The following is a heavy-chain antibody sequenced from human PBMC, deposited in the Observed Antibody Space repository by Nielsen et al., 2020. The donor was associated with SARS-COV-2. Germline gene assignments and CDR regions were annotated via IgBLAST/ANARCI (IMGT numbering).Heavy chain of an antibody. V-gene: IGHV3-30*18. J-gene: IGHJ6*02. CDR2: ISYDGSNK. CDR3: AKTTLSQGGMDV. CDR1: GFTFSSYG. Sequence: GGSLRLSCAASGFTFSSYGMHWVRQAPGKGLEWVAVISYDGSNKYYADSVKGRFTISRDNSKNTLYLQMNSLRAEGTAVYYCAKTTLSQGGMDVWGQGTTVTVSS. D-gene: IGHD1-1*01.